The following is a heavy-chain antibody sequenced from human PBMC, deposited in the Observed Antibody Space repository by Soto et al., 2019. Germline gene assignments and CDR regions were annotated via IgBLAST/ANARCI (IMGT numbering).Heavy chain of an antibody. V-gene: IGHV1-18*01. CDR3: ARETYYDFWSGYSGWFDP. J-gene: IGHJ5*02. CDR1: GYTFTSYG. CDR2: ISAYNGNT. D-gene: IGHD3-3*01. Sequence: ASVKVSCKASGYTFTSYGISWVRQAPGQGXEWMGWISAYNGNTNYAQKLQGRVTMTTDTSTSTAYMELRSLRSDDTAVYYCARETYYDFWSGYSGWFDPWGQGTLVTVSS.